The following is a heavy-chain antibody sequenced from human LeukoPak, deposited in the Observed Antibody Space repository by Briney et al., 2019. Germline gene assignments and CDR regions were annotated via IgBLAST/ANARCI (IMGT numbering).Heavy chain of an antibody. CDR1: GFTFSSYW. CDR3: ARDATRGGDFDY. CDR2: IKEDGSDK. Sequence: GGSLRLSCAASGFTFSSYWMAWVRQAPGKGLEWVANIKEDGSDKYHVDSVKGRFTISRDNAKNSLYLQMNSLRVEDTAVYYCARDATRGGDFDYWGQGTLVTVSS. D-gene: IGHD2-21*01. V-gene: IGHV3-7*01. J-gene: IGHJ4*02.